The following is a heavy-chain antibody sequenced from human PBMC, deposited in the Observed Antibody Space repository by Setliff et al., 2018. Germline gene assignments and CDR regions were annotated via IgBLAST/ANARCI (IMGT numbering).Heavy chain of an antibody. CDR1: GFTFHTFW. Sequence: GGSLRLSCVASGFTFHTFWMSWVRQAPGKGLEWVANIKQDGSEENYVDSVRGRFTISRDNAKNSLSLQMNNLRTEDTAVYYCARDITRDGYNSGAFDIWGQGTMVTVS. CDR3: ARDITRDGYNSGAFDI. D-gene: IGHD5-12*01. J-gene: IGHJ3*02. CDR2: IKQDGSEE. V-gene: IGHV3-7*01.